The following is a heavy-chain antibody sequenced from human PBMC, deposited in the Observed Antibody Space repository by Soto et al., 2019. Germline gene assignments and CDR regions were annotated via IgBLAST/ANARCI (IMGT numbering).Heavy chain of an antibody. Sequence: HPGGSLRLSCAASGFTFSSYSMNWVRQAPGKGLEWVAVISYDGSYKYYADSVKGRFTISRNTSRNTLSLQMNSLRAEDTAVYYCARPRGGYFDSWGQGTLVTVSS. CDR1: GFTFSSYS. V-gene: IGHV3-30*03. D-gene: IGHD3-22*01. CDR2: ISYDGSYK. J-gene: IGHJ4*02. CDR3: ARPRGGYFDS.